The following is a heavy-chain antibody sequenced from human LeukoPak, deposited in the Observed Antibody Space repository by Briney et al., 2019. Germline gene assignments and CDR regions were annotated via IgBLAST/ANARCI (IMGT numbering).Heavy chain of an antibody. CDR3: ARGGPYYDFWSGYTKAWFDP. V-gene: IGHV4-34*01. J-gene: IGHJ5*02. Sequence: SEILSLTCAVYGGSFSGYYWSWIRQPPGKGLEWIGEINHSGSTNYNPSLKSRVTISVDTSKNQFSLKLSSVTAADTAVYYCARGGPYYDFWSGYTKAWFDPWGQGTLVTVSS. D-gene: IGHD3-3*01. CDR1: GGSFSGYY. CDR2: INHSGST.